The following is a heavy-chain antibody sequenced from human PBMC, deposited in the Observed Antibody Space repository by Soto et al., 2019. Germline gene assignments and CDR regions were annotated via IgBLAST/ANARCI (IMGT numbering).Heavy chain of an antibody. D-gene: IGHD6-13*01. Sequence: QFQLVQSGAEVKKPGSSVKVSCKAFGGTFSSNAITWVRQAPGQGLEWMGGIIPMFGSSTYAQKFQGRLTITADASPSTAYMELSSLRSEDTAVYYCAREKQKTNYYYYAMDVWGQGTTVTVSS. CDR3: AREKQKTNYYYYAMDV. CDR2: IIPMFGSS. J-gene: IGHJ6*02. V-gene: IGHV1-69*12. CDR1: GGTFSSNA.